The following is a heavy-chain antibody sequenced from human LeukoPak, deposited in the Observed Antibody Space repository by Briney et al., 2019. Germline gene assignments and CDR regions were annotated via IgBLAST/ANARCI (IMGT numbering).Heavy chain of an antibody. CDR1: GFIFTTYT. V-gene: IGHV3-30-3*01. J-gene: IGHJ4*02. CDR2: ISYDGSSK. D-gene: IGHD4-23*01. CDR3: ARGDNGGNSPDY. Sequence: GGSLRLSCAAPGFIFTTYTMHWVRQAPGKGLEWVAIISYDGSSKYYADSVKGRFTISRDSSTLYLQMNSLRPEDTAVYYCARGDNGGNSPDYWGQGTLVTVSS.